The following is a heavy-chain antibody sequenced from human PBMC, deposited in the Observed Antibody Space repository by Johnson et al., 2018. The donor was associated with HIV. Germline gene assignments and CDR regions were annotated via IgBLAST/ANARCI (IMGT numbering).Heavy chain of an antibody. CDR1: GFTFSDYY. Sequence: QMLLVESGGGLVQPGGSLRLSCAASGFTFSDYYMSWIRQAPGKGLEWVSYISSSGSTIYYVDSVKGRFTISRDNAKNSLYLQMNSLTAEDTAVYYCAKPQWVSSGAFDIWGPGTMVTVSA. CDR3: AKPQWVSSGAFDI. CDR2: ISSSGSTI. V-gene: IGHV3-11*04. J-gene: IGHJ3*02. D-gene: IGHD3-3*01.